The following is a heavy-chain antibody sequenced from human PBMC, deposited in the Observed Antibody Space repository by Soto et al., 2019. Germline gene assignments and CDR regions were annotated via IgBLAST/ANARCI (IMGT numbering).Heavy chain of an antibody. CDR3: AREGYYDSSGYYTGFDY. Sequence: QVQLVQSGAEVKKPGASVKVSCKASGYTFTSYGISWVRQAPGQGLEWMGWISADNGNTNYAQKLQGRVTMTTDTSTSTAYMKLRSLRAYNTAVYYCAREGYYDSSGYYTGFDYWGQGTLVTVSS. J-gene: IGHJ4*02. D-gene: IGHD3-22*01. CDR2: ISADNGNT. CDR1: GYTFTSYG. V-gene: IGHV1-18*01.